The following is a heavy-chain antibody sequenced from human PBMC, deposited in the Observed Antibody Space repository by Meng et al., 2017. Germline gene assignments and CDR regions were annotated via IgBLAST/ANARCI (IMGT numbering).Heavy chain of an antibody. Sequence: QVPLVQSGVEVRKPGASVKVSCTASGCTFTSSAMHRVRQDPGQRLDSMGWINAGNGNTKYSQKFQGRVPITRDTAARTAYMEMSRLRSEDTAVYYCARARSRLSKVTLLFDLWGQGTLVTVSS. J-gene: IGHJ5*02. CDR2: INAGNGNT. CDR1: GCTFTSSA. CDR3: ARARSRLSKVTLLFDL. D-gene: IGHD2-21*02. V-gene: IGHV1-3*01.